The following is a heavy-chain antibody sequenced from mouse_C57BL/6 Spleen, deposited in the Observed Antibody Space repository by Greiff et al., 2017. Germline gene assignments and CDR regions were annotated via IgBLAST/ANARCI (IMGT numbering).Heavy chain of an antibody. V-gene: IGHV14-4*01. Sequence: EVQLQESGAELVRPGASVKLSCTASGFNIKDDYMHWVKQRPEQGLEWIGWIDPENGDTEYASKFQGKATITADTSSNTAYLQLSSLTSEDTAVYYCISTPFAYWGQGTLVTVSA. CDR1: GFNIKDDY. CDR2: IDPENGDT. J-gene: IGHJ3*01. D-gene: IGHD2-1*01. CDR3: ISTPFAY.